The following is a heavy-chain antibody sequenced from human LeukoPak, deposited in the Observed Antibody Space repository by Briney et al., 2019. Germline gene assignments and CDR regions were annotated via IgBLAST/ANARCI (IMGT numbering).Heavy chain of an antibody. V-gene: IGHV3-48*04. D-gene: IGHD6-13*01. CDR2: ISSSSTI. Sequence: GGSLRLSCAASGFTFSSYSMNWVRQAPGKGLEWVSYISSSSTIYYADSVKGRFTISRGNAKNSLYLQMNSLRAEDTAVYYCARGRSSRYFDYWGQGTLVTVSS. CDR3: ARGRSSRYFDY. CDR1: GFTFSSYS. J-gene: IGHJ4*02.